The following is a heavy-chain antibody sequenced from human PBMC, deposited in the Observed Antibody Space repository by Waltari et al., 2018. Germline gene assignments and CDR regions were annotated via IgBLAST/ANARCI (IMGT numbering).Heavy chain of an antibody. D-gene: IGHD1-26*01. CDR1: GFTFDDYA. CDR3: AKDMSRFGGSYFGY. V-gene: IGHV3-9*01. Sequence: EVQLVESGGGLVQPGRSLRLSCAASGFTFDDYAMHWVRQAPGKGLEWVSGISWNSGRIGYADSVKGRFTISRDNAKNSLYLQMNSLRAEDTALYYCAKDMSRFGGSYFGYWGQGTLVTVSS. CDR2: ISWNSGRI. J-gene: IGHJ4*02.